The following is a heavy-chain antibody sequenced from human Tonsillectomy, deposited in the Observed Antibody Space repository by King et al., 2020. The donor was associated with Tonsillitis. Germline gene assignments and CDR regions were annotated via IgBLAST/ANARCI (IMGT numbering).Heavy chain of an antibody. CDR3: ARYYDVPDAYYASYDGALDI. Sequence: QLVQSGPEVKKPATSVKVSCKASGFTFTNSAVQWVRQARGQRLEWMGWIVLGSGDTDYAQRFQDRVTFTMDMSTSTPYMEMSSLRSEDTAVYYCARYYDVPDAYYASYDGALDIWGQGTMVTVSS. D-gene: IGHD3-10*02. V-gene: IGHV1-58*01. J-gene: IGHJ3*02. CDR1: GFTFTNSA. CDR2: IVLGSGDT.